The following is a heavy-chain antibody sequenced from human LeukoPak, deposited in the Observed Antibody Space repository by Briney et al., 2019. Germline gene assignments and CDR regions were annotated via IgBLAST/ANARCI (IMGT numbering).Heavy chain of an antibody. Sequence: ASVKVSCKASGYTFTSYYMHWVRQAPGQGLEWMGIINPSGGSTSYAQKFQGRVTMTRDTSTGTVYMELSSLGSEDTAVYYCARGLEDDFWSGYGINFDYWGQGTLVTVSS. J-gene: IGHJ4*02. CDR2: INPSGGST. CDR1: GYTFTSYY. CDR3: ARGLEDDFWSGYGINFDY. D-gene: IGHD3-3*01. V-gene: IGHV1-46*01.